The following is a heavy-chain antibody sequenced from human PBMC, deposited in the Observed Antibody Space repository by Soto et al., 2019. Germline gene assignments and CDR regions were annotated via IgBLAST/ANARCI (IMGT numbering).Heavy chain of an antibody. J-gene: IGHJ3*02. CDR1: GGSISSGGYY. V-gene: IGHV4-31*03. CDR2: IYYSGST. CDR3: ARDQGAMASDAFDI. D-gene: IGHD5-18*01. Sequence: QVQLQESGPGLVKPSQTLSLTCTVSGGSISSGGYYWSWIRQHPGKGLEWIGYIYYSGSTYYNPSPKSRLTKSVDTSKNQFSLKLSSMTAADTAVYYCARDQGAMASDAFDIWGQGTMVTVSS.